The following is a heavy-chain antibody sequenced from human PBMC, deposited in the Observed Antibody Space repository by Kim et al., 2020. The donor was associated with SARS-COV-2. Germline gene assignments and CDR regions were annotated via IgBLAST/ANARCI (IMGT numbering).Heavy chain of an antibody. J-gene: IGHJ6*01. CDR3: ARDTSVVPADNPGWYYY. Sequence: GGSLRLSCAASGFTFSSYAMHWVRQAPGKGLEWVAVISYDGSNKYYTDSVKGRFTISRDNSKNTLYLQMNSLRAEDTAVYYCARDTSVVPADNPGWYYY. CDR2: ISYDGSNK. V-gene: IGHV3-30*04. CDR1: GFTFSSYA. D-gene: IGHD2-2*01.